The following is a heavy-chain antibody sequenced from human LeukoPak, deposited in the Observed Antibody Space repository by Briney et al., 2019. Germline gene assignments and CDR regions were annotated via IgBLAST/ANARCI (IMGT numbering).Heavy chain of an antibody. J-gene: IGHJ4*02. V-gene: IGHV3-64D*09. Sequence: PGRSLRLSCAASGFTFSSYAMHWVRQAPGKGLEYVSAISGNGGSTYYADSVKGRFTISRDNSKNTLYLQMSSLRAEDTAVYYCVKSLMRKVRLFGYWGQGTLVTVSS. CDR3: VKSLMRKVRLFGY. CDR2: ISGNGGST. D-gene: IGHD1-14*01. CDR1: GFTFSSYA.